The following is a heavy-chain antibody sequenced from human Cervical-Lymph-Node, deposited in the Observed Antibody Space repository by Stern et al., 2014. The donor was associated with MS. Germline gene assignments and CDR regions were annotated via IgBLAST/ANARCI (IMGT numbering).Heavy chain of an antibody. Sequence: QVQLVESGAGGRQPGSSMKVSCKASGGTFKTFDISWVRQTPGQGLEWLGGITPLLGTTNYARNFQGRVAISADESATTAYMEMSNLTSEDTALYYCMRHQGGIAAFWGQGTLVTVSS. CDR2: ITPLLGTT. CDR1: GGTFKTFD. J-gene: IGHJ4*02. D-gene: IGHD6-13*01. CDR3: MRHQGGIAAF. V-gene: IGHV1-69*01.